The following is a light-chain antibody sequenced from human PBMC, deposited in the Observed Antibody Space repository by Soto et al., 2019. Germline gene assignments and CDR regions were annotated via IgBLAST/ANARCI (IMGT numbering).Light chain of an antibody. Sequence: EIVLTQSPGTLSFSPGERATLSCRASQSVSSSYLAWYQQKPGQAPRLLIYGASSRSTGIPDRFSGSGSGKYFTLTISRLEPEDFSVYYCQQYGSSPRVTFGGGTKVEIK. V-gene: IGKV3-20*01. CDR3: QQYGSSPRVT. J-gene: IGKJ4*01. CDR2: GAS. CDR1: QSVSSSY.